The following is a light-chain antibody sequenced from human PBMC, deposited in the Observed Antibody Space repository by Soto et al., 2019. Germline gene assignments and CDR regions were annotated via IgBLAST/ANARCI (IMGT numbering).Light chain of an antibody. V-gene: IGKV3-15*01. CDR2: AVS. CDR1: QSLVND. CDR3: QQYKNWPLT. Sequence: EIVMTQSPATLSVSPGERATLSCRASQSLVNDLAWYQQKPGQAPRLLIYAVSSRATGIPARFSGGGQGTEFTLTISTPKSEDFPAYYCQQYKNWPLTVGGGTKVDIK. J-gene: IGKJ4*01.